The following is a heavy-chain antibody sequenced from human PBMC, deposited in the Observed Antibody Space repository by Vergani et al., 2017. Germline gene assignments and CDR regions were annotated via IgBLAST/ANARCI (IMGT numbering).Heavy chain of an antibody. V-gene: IGHV1-69*04. CDR1: GGTFSSYA. Sequence: QVQLVQSGAEVKKPGSSVKVSCKASGGTFSSYAISWVRQAPGQGLEWMGRIIPILGIANYAQKFQGRVTITADKSTSTAYMELSSLRSEDTAVSYCAKTYYYGSGRLNDDAFDIWGQGTMVTVSS. D-gene: IGHD3-10*01. CDR2: IIPILGIA. J-gene: IGHJ3*02. CDR3: AKTYYYGSGRLNDDAFDI.